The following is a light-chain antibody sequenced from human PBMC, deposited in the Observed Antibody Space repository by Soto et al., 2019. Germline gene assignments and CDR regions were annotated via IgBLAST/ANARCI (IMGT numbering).Light chain of an antibody. Sequence: EIVLTQSPGTLPLSPGERATLSCRSTQSLNAYLAWYQQKPGQAPSLLIYDASKRATGIPARFGGSGSGTYFTVTISRLEPDDFGVSTCQQRNNWAPGVTFGGVYKVEIK. J-gene: IGKJ4*01. CDR1: QSLNAY. V-gene: IGKV3-11*01. CDR3: QQRNNWAPGVT. CDR2: DAS.